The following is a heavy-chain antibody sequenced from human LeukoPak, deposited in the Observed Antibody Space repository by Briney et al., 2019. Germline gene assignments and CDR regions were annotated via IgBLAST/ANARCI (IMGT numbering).Heavy chain of an antibody. CDR2: ITSSSTHT. V-gene: IGHV3-21*01. Sequence: PGGSLRLSCAASTFTFGNYWMTWVRQAPGKGLEWVSSITSSSTHTYYAGSVKGRFTISRDNVRNSVYLQMTSLRADDTAVYYCARSPRDIMTGYSHPFDYWGQGTLVTVSS. J-gene: IGHJ4*02. D-gene: IGHD3-9*01. CDR1: TFTFGNYW. CDR3: ARSPRDIMTGYSHPFDY.